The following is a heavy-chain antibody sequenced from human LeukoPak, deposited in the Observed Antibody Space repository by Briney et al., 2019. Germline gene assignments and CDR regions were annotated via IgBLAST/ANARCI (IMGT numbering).Heavy chain of an antibody. V-gene: IGHV4-4*09. Sequence: SETLSLTCTVSGGSFSSYYWSWIRQPPGKGLEWIGYIYTSGSTNYNPSLKSRVTISVDTSKNQFSLKLSSVTAADTAVYYCARVTKSNFWSGYYSGFYYYYMDVWGKGTTVTVSS. D-gene: IGHD3-3*01. CDR3: ARVTKSNFWSGYYSGFYYYYMDV. CDR1: GGSFSSYY. J-gene: IGHJ6*03. CDR2: IYTSGST.